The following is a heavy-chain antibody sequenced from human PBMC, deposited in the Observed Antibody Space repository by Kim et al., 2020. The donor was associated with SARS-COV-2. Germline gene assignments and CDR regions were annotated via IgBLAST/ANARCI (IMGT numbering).Heavy chain of an antibody. CDR1: GGSFRGYY. CDR2: INHSGST. J-gene: IGHJ5*02. D-gene: IGHD1-1*01. Sequence: SETLSLTCAVYGGSFRGYYWSWIRQPPGKGLEWIGEINHSGSTNYNPSLKSRVTISVDTSRNQFSLKVTSVTAADTAVYYCARDRIFNWYTGWFDPWAREPWSPSPQ. V-gene: IGHV4-34*01. CDR3: ARDRIFNWYTGWFDP.